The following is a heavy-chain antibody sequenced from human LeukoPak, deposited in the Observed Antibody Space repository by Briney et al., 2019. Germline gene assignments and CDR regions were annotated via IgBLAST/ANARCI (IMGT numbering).Heavy chain of an antibody. D-gene: IGHD4-23*01. CDR1: GYTFTGYY. J-gene: IGHJ4*02. CDR2: INPNSGGT. Sequence: GASVKVSCKASGYTFTGYYIHWVRQAPGQGLEWMGWINPNSGGTNYAQKFQGRVTMTSDTSVSTAYMELSRLRSDDTAVYYCARDARGNSDFDYWGQGTLVTVSS. V-gene: IGHV1-2*02. CDR3: ARDARGNSDFDY.